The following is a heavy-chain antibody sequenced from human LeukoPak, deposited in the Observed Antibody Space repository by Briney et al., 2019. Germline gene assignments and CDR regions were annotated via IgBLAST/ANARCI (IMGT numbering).Heavy chain of an antibody. CDR3: ATFAYAGNAGGSAGS. CDR1: GSTFSSYW. J-gene: IGHJ5*02. D-gene: IGHD4-23*01. CDR2: IKQDGSEK. Sequence: GGSLRLSCAASGSTFSSYWMSWVRQAPGKGLEWVANIKQDGSEKYYVDSVKGRFTISRDNSKNTVLLQMNSLRVEDTAIYYCATFAYAGNAGGSAGSWGQGTLVTVSS. V-gene: IGHV3-7*03.